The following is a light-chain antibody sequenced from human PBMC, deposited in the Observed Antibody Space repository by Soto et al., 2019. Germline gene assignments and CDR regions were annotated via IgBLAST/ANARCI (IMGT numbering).Light chain of an antibody. CDR2: KAS. CDR3: QHYNSYSEA. J-gene: IGKJ1*01. V-gene: IGKV1-5*03. CDR1: QTISSW. Sequence: DIQMTQSPSTLSRAVGDRVNITCRASQTISSWLAWYQQKPGKAPKLLIYKASTLKSGVPSRFSGSGSGTEFTLTISSLQPDDVATYYCQHYNSYSEALGQGTKVDIK.